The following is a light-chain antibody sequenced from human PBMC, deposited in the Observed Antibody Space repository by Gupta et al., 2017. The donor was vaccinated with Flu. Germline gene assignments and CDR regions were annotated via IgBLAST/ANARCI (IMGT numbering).Light chain of an antibody. CDR1: RSIRNY. V-gene: IGKV3-11*01. CDR3: QLDTDSRT. CDR2: DVT. J-gene: IGKJ4*02. Sequence: DIVLTPSPATLSLSPGKTATLSCTASRSIRNYLFWYQQKPGQAPRPLIYDVTNRATGIPARFSGRGSGTDFTLTISSLEPEDFAVYYCQLDTDSRTFGGGTKVEIK.